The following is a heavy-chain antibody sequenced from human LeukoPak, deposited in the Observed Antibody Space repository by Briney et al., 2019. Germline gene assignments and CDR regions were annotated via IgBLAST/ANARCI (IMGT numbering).Heavy chain of an antibody. Sequence: GASVKVSCKASGYTFLSYGISWVRQAPGQGLEWMGWISAYNGNTNYAQKLQGRVTMTTDPSTSTAYMELRSLRSDDTAVYYCARDRNPVVVPAFMGPQLFDIWGQGTMVTVSS. CDR3: ARDRNPVVVPAFMGPQLFDI. CDR1: GYTFLSYG. V-gene: IGHV1-18*01. D-gene: IGHD2-2*01. CDR2: ISAYNGNT. J-gene: IGHJ3*02.